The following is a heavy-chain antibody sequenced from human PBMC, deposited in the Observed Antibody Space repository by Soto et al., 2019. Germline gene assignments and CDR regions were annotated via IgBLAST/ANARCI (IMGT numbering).Heavy chain of an antibody. CDR1: GFTFSSYW. Sequence: EGQLVESGGGLVQPGGSLRLSCAASGFTFSSYWINWVRQAPGKGLVWVSRIESVGSSTGYADSVKARFTISRANAKNSLYLQMNSLRAEDTAVYYCATGSYCSGGTCYASWVQGTLVTVSS. D-gene: IGHD2-15*01. CDR3: ATGSYCSGGTCYAS. J-gene: IGHJ4*02. V-gene: IGHV3-74*01. CDR2: IESVGSST.